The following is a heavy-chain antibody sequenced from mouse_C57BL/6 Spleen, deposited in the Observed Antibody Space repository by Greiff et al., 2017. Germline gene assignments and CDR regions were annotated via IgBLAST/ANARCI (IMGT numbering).Heavy chain of an antibody. D-gene: IGHD2-3*01. CDR3: ARRFDGHPGYFDV. V-gene: IGHV8-12*01. J-gene: IGHJ1*03. CDR1: GFSLSTSGMG. Sequence: QVTLKVCGPGILQSSQTLSLTCSFSGFSLSTSGMGVSWIRQPSGKGLEWLAHIYWDDDKRYNPSLKSRLTISKDTSRNQVFLKITSVDTADTATYYCARRFDGHPGYFDVWGTGTTVTVSS. CDR2: IYWDDDK.